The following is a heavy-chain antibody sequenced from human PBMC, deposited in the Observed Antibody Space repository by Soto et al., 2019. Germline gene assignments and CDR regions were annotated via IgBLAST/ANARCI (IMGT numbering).Heavy chain of an antibody. CDR2: INHSGST. J-gene: IGHJ6*02. Sequence: PSETLSLTCAVYGGSFSGYYWSWIRQPPGKGLEWIGEINHSGSTNYNPSLKSRVTISVDTSKNQFSLKLSPVTAADTAVYYCARVRGYYDFWSGYGGYYYYGMDVWGQGTTATVSS. V-gene: IGHV4-34*01. D-gene: IGHD3-3*01. CDR3: ARVRGYYDFWSGYGGYYYYGMDV. CDR1: GGSFSGYY.